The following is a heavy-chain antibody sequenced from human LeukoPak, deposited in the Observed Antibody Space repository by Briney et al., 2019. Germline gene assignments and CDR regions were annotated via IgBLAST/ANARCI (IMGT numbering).Heavy chain of an antibody. CDR2: IIPIFGTA. CDR3: ARLEGATRYGPYYFDY. D-gene: IGHD1-26*01. J-gene: IGHJ4*02. Sequence: SVKVSCKASGGTFSSYAISWVRQAPGQGLEWMGGIIPIFGTANYAQKFQGRVTITTDESTSTAYMELSSLRSEDTAVYYCARLEGATRYGPYYFDYWGQGTLVTVSS. CDR1: GGTFSSYA. V-gene: IGHV1-69*05.